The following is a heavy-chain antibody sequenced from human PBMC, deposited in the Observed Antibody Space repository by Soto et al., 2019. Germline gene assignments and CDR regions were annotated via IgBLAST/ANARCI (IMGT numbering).Heavy chain of an antibody. D-gene: IGHD3-9*01. CDR2: ISAYNGNT. CDR3: ARVFGYYDILTGYYYLDY. V-gene: IGHV1-18*01. Sequence: QVQLVQSGAEVKKPGASVKVSCKASGYTFTSYGISWVRQAPGQGLEWMGWISAYNGNTNYAQKIQGRVTMTTDTSTSTAYMELRSLRSDDTAVYYCARVFGYYDILTGYYYLDYWGQGTLVTVST. CDR1: GYTFTSYG. J-gene: IGHJ4*02.